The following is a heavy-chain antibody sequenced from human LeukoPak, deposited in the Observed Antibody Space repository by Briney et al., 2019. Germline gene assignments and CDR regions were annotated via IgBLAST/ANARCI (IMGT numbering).Heavy chain of an antibody. CDR1: GFTFSSYS. Sequence: GGSLRLSCVASGFTFSSYSMNWVRQAPGKGLEWVSSISKNSNYIYYADSVNGRFTISRDNAKNSLYLQMNSLRAEDTAVYYCAELGITMIGGVWGKGTTVTISS. CDR3: AELGITMIGGV. J-gene: IGHJ6*04. CDR2: ISKNSNYI. V-gene: IGHV3-21*01. D-gene: IGHD3-10*02.